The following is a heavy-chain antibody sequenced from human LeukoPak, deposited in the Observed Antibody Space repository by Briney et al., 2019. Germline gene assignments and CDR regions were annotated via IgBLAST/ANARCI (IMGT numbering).Heavy chain of an antibody. CDR2: IYYSGST. CDR1: GGSISSYY. D-gene: IGHD3-3*01. J-gene: IGHJ4*02. V-gene: IGHV4-59*01. Sequence: SETLSLTCTVSGGSISSYYWSWIRQPPGKGLEWIGYIYYSGSTNYNPSLKSRVTISVDTSKNQFSLKLSSVTAADTAVYYCARSGYLGPYYFDYWGQGTLVTVSS. CDR3: ARSGYLGPYYFDY.